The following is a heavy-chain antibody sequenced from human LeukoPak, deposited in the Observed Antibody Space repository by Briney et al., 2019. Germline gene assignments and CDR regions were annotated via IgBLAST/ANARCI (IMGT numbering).Heavy chain of an antibody. CDR3: ARLSAIWFGELRWSWFDP. Sequence: SETLSLTCTVSGGSISSTNYYWGWIRQPPGKGLEWIGSIYFSGSTYYNPSLKSRVTISVDTSKNQFSLKLSSVTAADTAVYYCARLSAIWFGELRWSWFDPWGQGTLVTVSS. D-gene: IGHD3-10*01. CDR2: IYFSGST. V-gene: IGHV4-39*07. J-gene: IGHJ5*02. CDR1: GGSISSTNYY.